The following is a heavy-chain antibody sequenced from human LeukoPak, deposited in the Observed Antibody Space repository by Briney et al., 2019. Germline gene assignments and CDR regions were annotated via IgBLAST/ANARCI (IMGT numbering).Heavy chain of an antibody. CDR1: GFTFTSYA. CDR2: ISYSGGTT. CDR3: APEGGSSYDY. V-gene: IGHV3-23*01. D-gene: IGHD5-18*01. Sequence: GGSLRLSCASSGFTFTSYAVSWVRQAPGKGLEWVSTISYSGGTTYHTDSVKGRFTISRDNARNTLYLEMNSLRAEDTALYFCAPEGGSSYDYWGQGTLVTVSS. J-gene: IGHJ4*02.